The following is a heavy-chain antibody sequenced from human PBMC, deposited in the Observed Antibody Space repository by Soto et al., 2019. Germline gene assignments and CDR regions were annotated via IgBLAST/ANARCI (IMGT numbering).Heavy chain of an antibody. V-gene: IGHV4-30-4*01. CDR2: IYYSGST. Sequence: SETLSLTCTVSGGSISSGDYYWSWIRQPPGKGLEWIGYIYYSGSTYYNPSLKSRVTISVDTSKNQFSLKLSSVTAADTAVYYCARPYCGGDCYATDYGMDVWGQGTXVTVSS. CDR1: GGSISSGDYY. D-gene: IGHD2-21*02. CDR3: ARPYCGGDCYATDYGMDV. J-gene: IGHJ6*02.